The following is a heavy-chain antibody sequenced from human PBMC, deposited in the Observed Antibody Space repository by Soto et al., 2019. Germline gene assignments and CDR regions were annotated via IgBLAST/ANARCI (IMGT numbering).Heavy chain of an antibody. CDR2: IIPIFGTA. J-gene: IGHJ6*02. CDR1: GGTFSSYA. Sequence: QVQLVQSGAEVKKPGSSVKVSCKASGGTFSSYAISWVRQAPGQGLEWMGGIIPIFGTANYAQKFQGRVTITADESTSTAYMELRSLRSEDTAVYYCASGDYYDSSGYYGPFYYYGMDVWGQGTTVTVSS. D-gene: IGHD3-22*01. CDR3: ASGDYYDSSGYYGPFYYYGMDV. V-gene: IGHV1-69*12.